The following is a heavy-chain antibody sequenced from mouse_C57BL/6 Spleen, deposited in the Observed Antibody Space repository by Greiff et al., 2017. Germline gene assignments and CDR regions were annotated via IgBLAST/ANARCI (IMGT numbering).Heavy chain of an antibody. V-gene: IGHV1-80*01. CDR1: GYAFSSYW. J-gene: IGHJ4*01. CDR2: IYPGDGDT. D-gene: IGHD1-1*01. Sequence: VQLQQSGAELVKPGASVKISCKASGYAFSSYWMNWVKQRPGKGLEWIGQIYPGDGDTNYNGKFKGKATLTADKSSSTAYMQLSSLTSEDSAVYFCARGVDYGSSYLYYYAMDYWGQGTSVTVSS. CDR3: ARGVDYGSSYLYYYAMDY.